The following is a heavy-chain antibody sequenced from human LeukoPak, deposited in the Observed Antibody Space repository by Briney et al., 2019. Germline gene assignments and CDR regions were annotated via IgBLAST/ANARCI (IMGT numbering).Heavy chain of an antibody. CDR3: ARRATTERGHSYGLDY. CDR1: GFTFSSYA. Sequence: PGRSLRLSCAASGFTFSSYAMRWVRQAPGKGLEWVAVISYDGSNKYYADSVKGRFTISRDNAKNSLYLQMHSLRAEDTAVYYCARRATTERGHSYGLDYWGQGTLVTVSS. J-gene: IGHJ4*02. CDR2: ISYDGSNK. V-gene: IGHV3-30*04. D-gene: IGHD5-18*01.